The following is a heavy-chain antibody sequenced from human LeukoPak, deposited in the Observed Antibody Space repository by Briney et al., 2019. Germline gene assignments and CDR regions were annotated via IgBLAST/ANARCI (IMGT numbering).Heavy chain of an antibody. V-gene: IGHV1-2*06. J-gene: IGHJ4*02. CDR3: ARFGEQGDGYNTKLYYFDY. CDR1: GYTFTGYY. CDR2: INPNSGGT. D-gene: IGHD5-24*01. Sequence: ASVKVSCKASGYTFTGYYMHWVRQAPGQGLEWMGRINPNSGGTNYAQKFQGRVTMTRDTSISTAYMELSRLRSDDTAVYYCARFGEQGDGYNTKLYYFDYWGQGTLVTVSS.